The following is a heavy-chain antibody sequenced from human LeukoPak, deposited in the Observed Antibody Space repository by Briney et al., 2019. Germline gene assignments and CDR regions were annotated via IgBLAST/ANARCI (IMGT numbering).Heavy chain of an antibody. CDR1: GFTFSGYT. V-gene: IGHV3-23*01. Sequence: GGSLRLSCAASGFTFSGYTMSRVRQAPGKGLEWVSGISHSGGTTDYADSVKGRFTISRDNSRNTLYVQMNSLRVEDTAIYYCATLGGGDGYWGQGTLVTVSS. D-gene: IGHD3-16*01. CDR2: ISHSGGTT. J-gene: IGHJ4*02. CDR3: ATLGGGDGY.